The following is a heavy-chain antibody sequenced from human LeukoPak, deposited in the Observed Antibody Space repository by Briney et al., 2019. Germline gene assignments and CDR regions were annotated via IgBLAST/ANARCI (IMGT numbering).Heavy chain of an antibody. V-gene: IGHV1-69*13. CDR3: ARGGRDGYNSPGYLNFDY. D-gene: IGHD5-24*01. J-gene: IGHJ4*02. CDR1: GGTFSSYA. Sequence: GASVKVSCKASGGTFSSYAISWVRQAPGQGLEWMGGIIPIFGTANYVQKFQGRVTITADESTSTAYMELSSLRSEDTAVYYCARGGRDGYNSPGYLNFDYWGRGTLVTVSS. CDR2: IIPIFGTA.